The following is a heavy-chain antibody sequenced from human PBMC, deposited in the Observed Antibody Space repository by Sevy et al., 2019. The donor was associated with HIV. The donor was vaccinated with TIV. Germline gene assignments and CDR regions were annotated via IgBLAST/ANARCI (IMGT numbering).Heavy chain of an antibody. Sequence: ASVKVSCKASGYTFTSYGITWVRQAPGQGLEWMGWISAHNGNAHCAQNFQDRVTMTTDTSTSTVYMELRSLRSDDTAVYYCARDLAIAVAAPDSWGQGTLVTVSS. J-gene: IGHJ4*02. V-gene: IGHV1-18*04. CDR1: GYTFTSYG. CDR3: ARDLAIAVAAPDS. CDR2: ISAHNGNA. D-gene: IGHD6-19*01.